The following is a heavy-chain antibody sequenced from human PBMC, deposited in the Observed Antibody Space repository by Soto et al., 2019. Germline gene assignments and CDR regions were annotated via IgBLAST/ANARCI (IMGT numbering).Heavy chain of an antibody. V-gene: IGHV1-8*01. Sequence: QVQLVQSGAEVKKPGASVKVSCKTSGYTFTSHDIDWVRQAAGQGLEWMGWMTPSSGASGSAEKFKGRITMTRDTSINTAYMELSSLTSEDTAIYYCAREVVGTSNQPIDSWGQGSLVTVSS. CDR3: AREVVGTSNQPIDS. CDR1: GYTFTSHD. D-gene: IGHD2-21*01. CDR2: MTPSSGAS. J-gene: IGHJ4*02.